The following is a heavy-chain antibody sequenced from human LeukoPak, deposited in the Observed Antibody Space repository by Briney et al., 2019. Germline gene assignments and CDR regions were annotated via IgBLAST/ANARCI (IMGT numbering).Heavy chain of an antibody. CDR2: IFHSGST. D-gene: IGHD6-19*01. V-gene: IGHV4-4*02. J-gene: IGHJ4*02. CDR1: SGSISNSNW. Sequence: PSETLSLTCAVSSGSISNSNWWSWVRQPPGKGLEWIGEIFHSGSTNYNPSLKSRVSISVDKSKNQFSLKLSSVTAADTAVYYCARARGVAVANWGQGTLVTVSS. CDR3: ARARGVAVAN.